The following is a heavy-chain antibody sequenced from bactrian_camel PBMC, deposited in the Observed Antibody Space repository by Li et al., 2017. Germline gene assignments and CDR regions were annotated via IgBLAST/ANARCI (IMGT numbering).Heavy chain of an antibody. CDR2: IDKDGSNG. J-gene: IGHJ6*01. D-gene: IGHD1*01. CDR1: GFTFSNYY. CDR3: VRDAATWSFDY. Sequence: VQLVESGGGLVQPGGSLRLSCAASGFTFSNYYIHWVRQAAGSGLEWVSSIDKDGSNGYYADSVKGRFTISRDNAKNTVYLQMNSLKPDDTGVYYCVRDAATWSFDYWGQGTQVTVS. V-gene: IGHV3S6*01.